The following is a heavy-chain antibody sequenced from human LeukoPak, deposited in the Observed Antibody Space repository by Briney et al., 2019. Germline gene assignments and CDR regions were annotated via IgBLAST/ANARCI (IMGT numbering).Heavy chain of an antibody. CDR3: AHRRRYYDSSGYHFDY. D-gene: IGHD3-22*01. J-gene: IGHJ4*02. V-gene: IGHV2-5*02. CDR1: GFSLSTSGEG. CDR2: IYWDDGK. Sequence: SGPTLVNPTQTLTLTCTFSGFSLSTSGEGVGWIRQPPGKALEWLALIYWDDGKHYSPSLKSRLTITKGASKNQVVLTMTKMDPVDTATYHCAHRRRYYDSSGYHFDYWGQGALVTVSS.